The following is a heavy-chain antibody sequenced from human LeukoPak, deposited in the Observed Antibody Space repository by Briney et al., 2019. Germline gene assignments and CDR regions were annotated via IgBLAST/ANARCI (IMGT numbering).Heavy chain of an antibody. Sequence: SETLSLTCTVSGGSIGTYYWSWIRQSPGKGLEWIGYIYVTGTRYNPYLQSRVTISVDRSRNQFFLKMSSVTAADTAVYYCARHIGGGIEDMDVWGKGTKDIVSS. D-gene: IGHD3-16*02. CDR1: GGSIGTYY. CDR2: IYVTGT. J-gene: IGHJ6*03. CDR3: ARHIGGGIEDMDV. V-gene: IGHV4-59*08.